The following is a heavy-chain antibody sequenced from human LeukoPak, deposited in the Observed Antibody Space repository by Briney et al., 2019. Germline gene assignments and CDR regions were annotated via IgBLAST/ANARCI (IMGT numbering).Heavy chain of an antibody. Sequence: GGSLRLSCAASGFTFSSYEMNWVRQAPGKELEWVSYISSSGGTIYYADSVKGRFTISRDNAKNSLYLQMNSLRAEDTAVYYCARDVSGCSGYVRFDHWGQGTLVTVSS. CDR2: ISSSGGTI. V-gene: IGHV3-48*03. CDR3: ARDVSGCSGYVRFDH. J-gene: IGHJ5*02. D-gene: IGHD5-12*01. CDR1: GFTFSSYE.